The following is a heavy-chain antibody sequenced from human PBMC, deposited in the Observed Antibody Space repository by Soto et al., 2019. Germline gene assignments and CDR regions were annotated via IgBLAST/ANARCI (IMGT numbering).Heavy chain of an antibody. CDR1: GFTFSSYS. CDR2: ISSSSSSTI. Sequence: GSLRLSCAASGFTFSSYSMNWVRQAPGKGLEWVSYISSSSSSTIYYAESVKGRFTISRDNAKNSLYLQMNSLRAEDTAVYYCARDGVFASGDYSDYWGQGTLVTVSS. V-gene: IGHV3-48*01. CDR3: ARDGVFASGDYSDY. J-gene: IGHJ4*02. D-gene: IGHD6-13*01.